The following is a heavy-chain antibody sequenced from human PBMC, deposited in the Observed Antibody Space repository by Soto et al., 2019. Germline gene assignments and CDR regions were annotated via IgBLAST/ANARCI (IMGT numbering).Heavy chain of an antibody. J-gene: IGHJ4*02. D-gene: IGHD3-22*01. CDR2: ISAYNGNT. CDR3: ARAYRDLGYDSSGYYYY. V-gene: IGHV1-18*01. Sequence: ASGEVSCKASGYTFTSYGISWVRQAPGQGLEWMGWISAYNGNTNYAQKLQGRVTMTTDTSTSTAYMELRSLRSDDTAVYYCARAYRDLGYDSSGYYYYWGQGPLVNVSS. CDR1: GYTFTSYG.